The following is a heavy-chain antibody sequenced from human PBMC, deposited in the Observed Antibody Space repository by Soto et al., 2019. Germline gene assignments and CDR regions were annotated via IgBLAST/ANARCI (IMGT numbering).Heavy chain of an antibody. D-gene: IGHD6-13*01. CDR3: ASDGPVEADGNFGP. J-gene: IGHJ5*02. CDR2: IIPIFGTA. Sequence: QVQLVQSGAGVKKPGSSVKVSCTASGGTFSSYAISWVRQAPGQGLEWIGGIIPIFGTANYAQKFQGRVTITADQSTRTAYRELGTMRGEDTAVDYCASDGPVEADGNFGPWGQGTLVTVCS. V-gene: IGHV1-69*01. CDR1: GGTFSSYA.